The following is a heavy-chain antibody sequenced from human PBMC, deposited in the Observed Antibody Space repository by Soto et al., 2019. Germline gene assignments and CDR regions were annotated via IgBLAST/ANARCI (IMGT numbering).Heavy chain of an antibody. J-gene: IGHJ4*02. CDR3: AHRQGGWSDSPFDY. V-gene: IGHV2-5*02. Sequence: SGPTRVNPTQTLTLTCTFSGFSLSTSGVGVGWIRQPPGKALEWLALIYWDDDKRYSPSLKSRLTITKDTSKNQVVLTMTNMDPVDTATYYCAHRQGGWSDSPFDYWGQGTLVTVSS. D-gene: IGHD6-19*01. CDR1: GFSLSTSGVG. CDR2: IYWDDDK.